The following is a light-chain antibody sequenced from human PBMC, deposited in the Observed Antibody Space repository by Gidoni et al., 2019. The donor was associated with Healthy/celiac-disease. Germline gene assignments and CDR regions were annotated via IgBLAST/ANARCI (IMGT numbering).Light chain of an antibody. CDR1: QSISSY. CDR2: AAS. V-gene: IGKV1-39*01. CDR3: QQSYSTPLT. Sequence: DIHMTQSPSSLSASVGDRVTITCRASQSISSYLNWYQQKPGKAPKLLSYAASSLQGGVPSRFSGSGSGTDFTLTISSLQPEDFATYYCQQSYSTPLTFGPGTKVDIK. J-gene: IGKJ3*01.